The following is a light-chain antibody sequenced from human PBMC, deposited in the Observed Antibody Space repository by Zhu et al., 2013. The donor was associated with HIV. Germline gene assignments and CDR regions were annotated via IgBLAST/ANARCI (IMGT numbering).Light chain of an antibody. CDR2: RNN. CDR1: TSDIGHNY. V-gene: IGLV1-47*01. CDR3: AASDDSLTGVV. J-gene: IGLJ3*02. Sequence: QSVLTQPPSTSGTPGQSVFISCSGSTSDIGHNYVSWYQQFPGTTPKLLMYRNNQRPSGVPDRFSGSKSGTSASLAISGLRSEDEAVYYCAASDDSLTGVVFGGGTK.